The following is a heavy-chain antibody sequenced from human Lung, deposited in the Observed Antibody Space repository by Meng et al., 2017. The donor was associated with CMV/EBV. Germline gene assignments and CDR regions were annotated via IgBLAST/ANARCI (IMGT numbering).Heavy chain of an antibody. CDR3: ARDNSIIADYGMDV. D-gene: IGHD2-21*01. CDR2: VSNNGGTT. Sequence: GGSLRLXXAASGFTFSSYSMSWIRQAPGKGLEWVSSVSNNGGTTYYSDSVEGRFTISRDNSKNTLYLQMNSLRAEDTTVYYCARDNSIIADYGMDVWGQGXTVTVSS. J-gene: IGHJ6*02. V-gene: IGHV3-23*01. CDR1: GFTFSSYS.